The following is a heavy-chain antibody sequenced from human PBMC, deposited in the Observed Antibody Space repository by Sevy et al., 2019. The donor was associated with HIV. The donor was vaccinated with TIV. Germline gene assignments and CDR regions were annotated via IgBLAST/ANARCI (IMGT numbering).Heavy chain of an antibody. D-gene: IGHD6-19*01. V-gene: IGHV3-23*01. CDR2: ISCSGDST. Sequence: GGSLRLSCAASGFTFSSYAMSWVRQAPGKGLEWVSAISCSGDSTYYADSVKGRFTISRDNSKNTLYLQMNSLRAEDTAVYYCAKDLEEGDRSGWTPPSDYWGQGTLVTVSS. CDR1: GFTFSSYA. J-gene: IGHJ4*02. CDR3: AKDLEEGDRSGWTPPSDY.